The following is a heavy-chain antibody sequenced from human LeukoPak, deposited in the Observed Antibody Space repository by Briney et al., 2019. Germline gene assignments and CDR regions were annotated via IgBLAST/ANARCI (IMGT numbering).Heavy chain of an antibody. J-gene: IGHJ4*02. CDR1: GFNFRKYV. V-gene: IGHV3-23*01. Sequence: GGTLRLSCAASGFNFRKYVMTWVRQAPGKGLEWVSGINNHDGNTYNADSVKGRFFISRDDSKSTLYLQMNSLRAEDTAVYYRAKRGTANYYDNSGYFWAGDYWGQGTLDTVSS. CDR3: AKRGTANYYDNSGYFWAGDY. D-gene: IGHD3-22*01. CDR2: INNHDGNT.